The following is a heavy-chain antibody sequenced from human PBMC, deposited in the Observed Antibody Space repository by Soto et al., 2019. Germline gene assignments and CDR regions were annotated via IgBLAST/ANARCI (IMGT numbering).Heavy chain of an antibody. Sequence: SVKVSCKASGGTFSSFGISWVRQAPGQGLEWMGGIIPVFGRPNYAQRFRGRLTITADESTNTSYMGLIDLTSEDTAVYYCAREASGYDFWGQGTQVTVSS. CDR1: GGTFSSFG. CDR3: AREASGYDF. J-gene: IGHJ1*01. CDR2: IIPVFGRP. V-gene: IGHV1-69*13. D-gene: IGHD5-12*01.